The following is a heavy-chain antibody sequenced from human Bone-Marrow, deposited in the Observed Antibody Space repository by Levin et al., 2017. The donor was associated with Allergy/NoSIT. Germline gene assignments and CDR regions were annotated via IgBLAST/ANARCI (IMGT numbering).Heavy chain of an antibody. D-gene: IGHD6-19*01. CDR2: ISSSSSYT. CDR3: ARGDGSGWPFDY. V-gene: IGHV3-11*03. Sequence: AGGSLRLSCAASGFTFSDYYMSWIRQAPGKGLEWVSYISSSSSYTNYADSVKGRFTISRDNAKNSLYLQMNSLRAEDTAVYYCARGDGSGWPFDYWGQGTLVTVSS. J-gene: IGHJ4*02. CDR1: GFTFSDYY.